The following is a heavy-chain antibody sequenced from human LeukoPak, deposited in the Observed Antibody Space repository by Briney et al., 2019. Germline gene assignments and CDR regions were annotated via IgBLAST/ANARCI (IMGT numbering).Heavy chain of an antibody. CDR2: IYTSGST. J-gene: IGHJ6*03. Sequence: PSQTLSLTCTVSGGSISSGSYYWRWIRQPAGKGLEWIGRIYTSGSTNYNPSLKSRVTISVDTSKNQFSLKLSSVTAADTAVYYCARVRAVAGTGYYYMDVWGEGTTGTVSS. V-gene: IGHV4-61*02. CDR1: GGSISSGSYY. D-gene: IGHD6-19*01. CDR3: ARVRAVAGTGYYYMDV.